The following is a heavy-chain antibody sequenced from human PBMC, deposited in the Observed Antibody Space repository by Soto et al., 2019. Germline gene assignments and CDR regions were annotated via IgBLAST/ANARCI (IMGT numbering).Heavy chain of an antibody. CDR2: IYYNDDR. V-gene: IGHV2-5*01. CDR1: GFSFTTAGVA. Sequence: SGPTLVNPTQTLTLTCTFSGFSFTTAGVAMGLIRQTPGGALEWLTLIYYNDDRRFSPSLKTRLTITGDTSKNQVVLSLTNVDPGDTATYFCAHSDGGYEIIYFDFWGQGIPVTVYS. CDR3: AHSDGGYEIIYFDF. J-gene: IGHJ4*02. D-gene: IGHD5-12*01.